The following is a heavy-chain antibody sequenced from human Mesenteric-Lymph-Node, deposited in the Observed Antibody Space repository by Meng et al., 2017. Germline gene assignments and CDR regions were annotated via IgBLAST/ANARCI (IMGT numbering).Heavy chain of an antibody. CDR1: GFTFSSYG. J-gene: IGHJ4*02. Sequence: GGSLRLSCAASGFTFSSYGMHWVRQAPGKGLEWVAVIWYDGSNKYYADSVKGRFTISRDNSKNTLYLQMNSLRAEDTAVYYCARDPSTYYGSGGYVDYWGQGTLVTVSS. CDR2: IWYDGSNK. D-gene: IGHD3-10*01. V-gene: IGHV3-33*01. CDR3: ARDPSTYYGSGGYVDY.